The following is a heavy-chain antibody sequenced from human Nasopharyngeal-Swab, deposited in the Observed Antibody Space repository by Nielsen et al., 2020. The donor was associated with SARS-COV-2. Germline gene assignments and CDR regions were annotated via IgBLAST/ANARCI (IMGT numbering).Heavy chain of an antibody. Sequence: SVQVSCKASGDTFSSYAINWVRQAPGQGLEWMVGIIPTFGPANYAQKFQGRVTITSDEPTSKAYMALSSLSSEDTAVYYCATATKLLSDYYFGMAVWGQGPTVTVSS. V-gene: IGHV1-69*13. CDR3: ATATKLLSDYYFGMAV. D-gene: IGHD2/OR15-2a*01. CDR1: GDTFSSYA. J-gene: IGHJ6*02. CDR2: IIPTFGPA.